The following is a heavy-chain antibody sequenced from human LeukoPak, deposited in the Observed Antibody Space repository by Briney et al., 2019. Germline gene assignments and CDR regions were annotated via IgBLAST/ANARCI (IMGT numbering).Heavy chain of an antibody. CDR2: IYPGDSDT. CDR3: ATGSSNYQYYFDY. Sequence: GESLKISCKGSGYSFTSYWIGWVRQMPGKGLEWMGIIYPGDSDTSYSPSFQGQVTISADKSISTAYLQWSSLKASDTAMYYCATGSSNYQYYFDYWGQGTLVTVSS. V-gene: IGHV5-51*01. D-gene: IGHD4-11*01. J-gene: IGHJ4*02. CDR1: GYSFTSYW.